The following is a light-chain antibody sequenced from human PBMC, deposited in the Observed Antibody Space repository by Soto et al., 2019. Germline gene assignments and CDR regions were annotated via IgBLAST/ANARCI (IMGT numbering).Light chain of an antibody. CDR3: SSYTSSSTRV. CDR1: SSDVGGYNX. J-gene: IGLJ1*01. CDR2: EVS. V-gene: IGLV2-14*01. Sequence: QSALTQPASVSGSPGQSIAISCTGTSSDVGGYNXFSXYQQHTGKAPNLMIYEVSNRPAGGSNRFSGSKSGNTSSLTISGLQAEDEADYYGSSYTSSSTRVFGTGTKVTVL.